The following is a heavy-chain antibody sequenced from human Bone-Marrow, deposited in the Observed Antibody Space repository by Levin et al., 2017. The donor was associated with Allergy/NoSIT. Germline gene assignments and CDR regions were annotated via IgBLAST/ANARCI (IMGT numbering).Heavy chain of an antibody. D-gene: IGHD3-3*01. J-gene: IGHJ4*02. CDR2: ISYDGSSK. CDR3: ARDKEYYDFWTGYYPNYFDY. V-gene: IGHV3-30-3*01. CDR1: GFTFSSYT. Sequence: TGGSLRLSCAASGFTFSSYTMHWVRQAPGKGLEWVAIISYDGSSKYYADSVQGRFTMSRDNSKNTLYLQMNRLKPEDTAVYYCARDKEYYDFWTGYYPNYFDYWGPGTLVTVSS.